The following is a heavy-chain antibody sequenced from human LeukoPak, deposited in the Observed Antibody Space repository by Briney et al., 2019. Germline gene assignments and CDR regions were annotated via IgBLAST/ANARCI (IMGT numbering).Heavy chain of an antibody. CDR3: ARGQFWSWLFH. J-gene: IGHJ4*02. D-gene: IGHD2-8*02. CDR2: INHSGST. CDR1: GGSFSGYY. V-gene: IGHV4-34*01. Sequence: PSETLSLTCAVYGGSFSGYYWSWIRQPPGKGLEWIGEINHSGSTNYNPSLKSRVTISVDTSKNQFSLKLSSVTAADTAVYYCARGQFWSWLFHWGQGTLVTVSS.